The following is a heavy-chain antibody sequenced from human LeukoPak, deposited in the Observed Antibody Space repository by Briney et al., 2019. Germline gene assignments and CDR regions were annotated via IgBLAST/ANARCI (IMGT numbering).Heavy chain of an antibody. D-gene: IGHD3-22*01. CDR3: ARDGSYYDSSGYYAW. CDR1: GFTFSSYA. J-gene: IGHJ4*02. CDR2: ISGSGGST. Sequence: GGSLRLSCAASGFTFSSYAMSWVRQAPGKGLEWVSAISGSGGSTYYADSVKGRFTISRDNSKNTLYLQMNSLRAEDTAVYYCARDGSYYDSSGYYAWWGQGTLVTVSS. V-gene: IGHV3-23*01.